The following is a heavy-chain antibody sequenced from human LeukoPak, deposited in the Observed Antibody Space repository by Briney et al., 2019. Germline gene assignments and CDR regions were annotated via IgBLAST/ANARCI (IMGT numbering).Heavy chain of an antibody. D-gene: IGHD3-9*01. CDR3: ARGGGLLRYFDWLSDFDY. Sequence: SETLSLTCTVSGYSISSGYYWGWIRQPPGKGLEWIGSIYHSGITYYNPSLKSRVTISVDTSKNQFSLKLSSVTAADTAVYYCARGGGLLRYFDWLSDFDYWGQGTLVTVSS. CDR1: GYSISSGYY. CDR2: IYHSGIT. J-gene: IGHJ4*02. V-gene: IGHV4-38-2*02.